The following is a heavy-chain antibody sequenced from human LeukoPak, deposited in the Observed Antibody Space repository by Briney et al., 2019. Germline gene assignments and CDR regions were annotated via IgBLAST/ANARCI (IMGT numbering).Heavy chain of an antibody. CDR1: GFTYSRYA. CDR3: AKRSLSGTWYFDL. CDR2: ISDNGAGT. J-gene: IGHJ2*01. Sequence: AGGSLRLSCAASGFTYSRYAMSWVRQAPGKGLEWVSSISDNGAGTFYADSVKGRFTISRDNSDKTLYLQMNSLRAEDTAVYYCAKRSLSGTWYFDLWGRGTLVIVSS. D-gene: IGHD3-3*01. V-gene: IGHV3-23*01.